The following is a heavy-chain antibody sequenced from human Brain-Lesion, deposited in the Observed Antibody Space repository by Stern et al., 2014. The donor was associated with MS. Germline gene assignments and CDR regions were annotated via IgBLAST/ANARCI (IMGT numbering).Heavy chain of an antibody. CDR3: ARGRVVPGFQYYATDV. V-gene: IGHV4-61*02. D-gene: IGHD2-2*01. J-gene: IGHJ6*02. CDR1: GGSISSGGYY. CDR2: IFNSGSP. Sequence: QLQLQESGPGLVKPSQTLSLSCTVSGGSISSGGYYWSWIRQPAGKGLEWIGRIFNSGSPSYNPSLKSRVTIPIDTSKNQFSLRLNSMTAADTAVYYCARGRVVPGFQYYATDVWGQGTTVIVSS.